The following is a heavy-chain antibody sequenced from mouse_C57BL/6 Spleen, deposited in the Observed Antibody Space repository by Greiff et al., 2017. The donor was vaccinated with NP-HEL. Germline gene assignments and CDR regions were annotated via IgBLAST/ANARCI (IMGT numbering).Heavy chain of an antibody. CDR3: ARSGSNAMDY. CDR1: GYTFTSYW. Sequence: QVQLKQPGAELVKPGASVKLSCKASGYTFTSYWMHWVKQRPGQGLEWIGMIHPNSGSTNYNEKFKSKATLTVDKSSSTAYMQLSSLTSEDSAVYYCARSGSNAMDYWGQGTSVTVSS. D-gene: IGHD3-2*02. J-gene: IGHJ4*01. V-gene: IGHV1-64*01. CDR2: IHPNSGST.